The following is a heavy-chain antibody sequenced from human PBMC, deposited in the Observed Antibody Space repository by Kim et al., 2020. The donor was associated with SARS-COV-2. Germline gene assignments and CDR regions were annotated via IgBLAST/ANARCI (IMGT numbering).Heavy chain of an antibody. Sequence: SVKVSCKASGGTFSSYAISWVRQAPGQGLEWMGGIIPIFGTANYAQKFQGRVTITADESTSTAYMELSSLRSEDTAVYYCARVPGYSGYDGYYYYGMDVWGQGTTVTVSS. J-gene: IGHJ6*02. CDR1: GGTFSSYA. CDR3: ARVPGYSGYDGYYYYGMDV. D-gene: IGHD5-12*01. V-gene: IGHV1-69*13. CDR2: IIPIFGTA.